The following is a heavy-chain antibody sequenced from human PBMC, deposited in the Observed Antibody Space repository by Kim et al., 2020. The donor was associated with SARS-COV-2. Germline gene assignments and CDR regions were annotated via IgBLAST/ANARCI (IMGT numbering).Heavy chain of an antibody. D-gene: IGHD6-13*01. V-gene: IGHV1-46*01. CDR3: ARDLRTVGYSSSHGLGNWFDP. J-gene: IGHJ5*02. CDR2: INPSGGST. Sequence: ASVKVSCKASGYTFTSYYMHWVRQAPGQGLEWMGIINPSGGSTSYAQKFQGRVTMTRDTSTSTVYMELSSLRSEDTAVYYCARDLRTVGYSSSHGLGNWFDPWGQGTLVTVSS. CDR1: GYTFTSYY.